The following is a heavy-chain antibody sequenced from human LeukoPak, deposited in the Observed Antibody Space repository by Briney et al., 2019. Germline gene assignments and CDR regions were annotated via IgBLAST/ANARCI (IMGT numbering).Heavy chain of an antibody. J-gene: IGHJ3*02. D-gene: IGHD3-3*02. CDR1: GGTFSSYA. CDR2: IIPIFGTA. V-gene: IGHV1-69*05. Sequence: ASVKVSCKASGGTFSSYAISWVRQAPGQGLEWMGGIIPIFGTANYAQKLQGRVTITTDESTSTAYMELSSLRPGDTAVYYCARISAFDIWGQGTMVTVSS. CDR3: ARISAFDI.